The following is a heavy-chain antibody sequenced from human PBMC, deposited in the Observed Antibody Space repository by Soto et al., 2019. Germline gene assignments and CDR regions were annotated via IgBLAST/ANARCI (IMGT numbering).Heavy chain of an antibody. J-gene: IGHJ4*02. V-gene: IGHV1-24*01. CDR3: VKGEYYYDSSGYYPFDY. Sequence: ASVKVSCKVSGYTLTELSMHWVRQAPGKGLEWMGGFDPGDGETIYAQKFQGRVTMTEDTSTDTAYMELSSLRSEDTAVYYCVKGEYYYDSSGYYPFDYWGQGTLVTVSS. CDR1: GYTLTELS. CDR2: FDPGDGET. D-gene: IGHD3-22*01.